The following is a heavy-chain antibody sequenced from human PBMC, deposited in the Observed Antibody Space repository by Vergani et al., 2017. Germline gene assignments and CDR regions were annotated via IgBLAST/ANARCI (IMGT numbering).Heavy chain of an antibody. D-gene: IGHD5-24*01. J-gene: IGHJ4*02. CDR1: GFTFSSYA. Sequence: EVQLVESGGGLVQPGGSLRLSCAASGFTFSSYAMHWVRQAPGKGLEDVSAISSNGGSTYYANSVKGRFTISRDNSKNTLYLQMGSLRAEDMAVYYCARGVRDGYNFFDYWGQGTLVTVSS. V-gene: IGHV3-64*01. CDR2: ISSNGGST. CDR3: ARGVRDGYNFFDY.